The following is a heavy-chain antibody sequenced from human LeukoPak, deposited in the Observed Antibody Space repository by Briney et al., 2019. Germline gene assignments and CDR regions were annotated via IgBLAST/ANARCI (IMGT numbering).Heavy chain of an antibody. CDR2: FDPENGET. J-gene: IGHJ3*02. V-gene: IGHV1-24*01. CDR3: ARGVTGYYNVVAFDI. Sequence: GASVKVSCKVSGYTLIELSMHWVRQAPGKGLEWMGGFDPENGETVYAQRFQGRVTMTEDTSTDTAYMELSSLRSEDTAVYYCARGVTGYYNVVAFDIWGQGTMVTVSS. CDR1: GYTLIELS. D-gene: IGHD3-9*01.